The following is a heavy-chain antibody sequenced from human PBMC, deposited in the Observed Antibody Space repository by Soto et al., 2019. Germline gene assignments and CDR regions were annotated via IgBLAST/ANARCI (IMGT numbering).Heavy chain of an antibody. J-gene: IGHJ5*02. D-gene: IGHD5-18*01. CDR2: IDPSDSYT. CDR3: ARDLGHSYANEDWFDP. CDR1: GYSFTSYW. V-gene: IGHV5-10-1*01. Sequence: GESLKISCKGSGYSFTSYWISWVRQMPGKGLEWMGRIDPSDSYTNYSPSFQGHVTISADKSISTAYLQWSSLKASDTAVYYCARDLGHSYANEDWFDPWGQGTLVTVSS.